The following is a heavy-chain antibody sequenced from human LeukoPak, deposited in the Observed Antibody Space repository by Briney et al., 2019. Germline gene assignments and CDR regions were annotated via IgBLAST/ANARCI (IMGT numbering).Heavy chain of an antibody. CDR2: IYTSGST. Sequence: SETLSLTCTVSGGSISSYYWSWIRQPAGKGLEWIGRIYTSGSTNYNPSLKSRVTMSVDTSKNHFSLQLSSVTAADTAMYYCARGLYYDSSLDFWGQGTLVTVSS. CDR3: ARGLYYDSSLDF. V-gene: IGHV4-4*07. D-gene: IGHD3-22*01. J-gene: IGHJ4*02. CDR1: GGSISSYY.